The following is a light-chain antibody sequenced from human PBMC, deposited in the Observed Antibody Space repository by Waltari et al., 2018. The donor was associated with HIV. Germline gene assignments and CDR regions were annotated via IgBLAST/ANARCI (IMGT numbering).Light chain of an antibody. CDR2: ITSDGSH. CDR3: QTWATGIVV. CDR1: SGHINYA. Sequence: QLVLTQSPSASASLGASVKLTCILSSGHINYAIAWHQQQPEKGPRYLMKITSDGSHSKGDGVPDRFSGSTSGAERYLTISSLQSEDEADYYCQTWATGIVVFGRGTKLTVL. V-gene: IGLV4-69*01. J-gene: IGLJ2*01.